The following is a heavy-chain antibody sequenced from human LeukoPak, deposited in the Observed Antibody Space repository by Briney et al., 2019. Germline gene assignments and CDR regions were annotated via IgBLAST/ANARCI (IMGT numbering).Heavy chain of an antibody. CDR1: GFTFSSYA. V-gene: IGHV3-23*01. CDR3: AKDLFFVGAFDI. J-gene: IGHJ3*02. CDR2: ISGSGGST. Sequence: QAGGSLRLSCAASGFTFSSYAMSWVRQAPGKGLEWVSAISGSGGSTYYADSVKGRFTISRDNSKNTLYLQMNSLRAEDTAVYYCAKDLFFVGAFDIWGQGTMVTVSS. D-gene: IGHD2-21*01.